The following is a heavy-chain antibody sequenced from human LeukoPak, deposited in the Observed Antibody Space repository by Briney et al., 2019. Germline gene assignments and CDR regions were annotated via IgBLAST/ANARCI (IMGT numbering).Heavy chain of an antibody. CDR1: GFSFSTYG. Sequence: GGSLRLSCAASGFSFSTYGMHWVRQAPGKGLEWVAFIRYDGGNKYYADSVKGRFTISRDNSKNTLYLQMNSLRAEDTAVYYCAELGITMIGGVWGKGTTVTISS. D-gene: IGHD3-10*02. V-gene: IGHV3-30*02. CDR3: AELGITMIGGV. CDR2: IRYDGGNK. J-gene: IGHJ6*04.